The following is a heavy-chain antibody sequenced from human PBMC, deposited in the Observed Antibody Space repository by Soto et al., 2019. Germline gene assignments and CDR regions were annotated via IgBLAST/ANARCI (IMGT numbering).Heavy chain of an antibody. J-gene: IGHJ5*02. Sequence: PSETLSLTCTVSGGSISSSSYYWGWIRQPPGKGLEWIGSIYYSGSTYYNPSLKSRVTISVDTSKNQFSLKLSSVTAADTAVYYCASYGDYVIGWFGPWGQGTLVTVSS. V-gene: IGHV4-39*01. CDR1: GGSISSSSYY. CDR3: ASYGDYVIGWFGP. D-gene: IGHD4-17*01. CDR2: IYYSGST.